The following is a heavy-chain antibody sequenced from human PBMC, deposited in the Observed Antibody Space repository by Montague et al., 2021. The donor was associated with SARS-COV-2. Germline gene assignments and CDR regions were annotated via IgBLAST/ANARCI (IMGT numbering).Heavy chain of an antibody. CDR1: GGSISTSF. J-gene: IGHJ6*04. CDR2: ISFTGGT. Sequence: SETLSLTCTVSGGSISTSFWSWVRQPPGKGLEWIAFISFTGGTNYNPSPKSRVVVSIDTSTRQVSLKVNSVTAADSAVYYCSRESRLQYLEWSGSRYDYYGMDDWGEGTTVTVSS. D-gene: IGHD3-3*01. V-gene: IGHV4-59*01. CDR3: SRESRLQYLEWSGSRYDYYGMDD.